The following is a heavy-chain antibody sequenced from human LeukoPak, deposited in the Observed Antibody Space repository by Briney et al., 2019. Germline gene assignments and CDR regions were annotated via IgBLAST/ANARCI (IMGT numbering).Heavy chain of an antibody. CDR3: ARHSANQIQLWLRGGYYYGMDV. J-gene: IGHJ6*02. D-gene: IGHD5-18*01. V-gene: IGHV1-69*13. CDR2: IIPIFGTA. Sequence: SVTVSFKASGGTFSSYAISWVRQAPGQGLEWMGGIIPIFGTANYAQKFQGRVTITADESTSTAYMELSSLRSEDTAVYYCARHSANQIQLWLRGGYYYGMDVWGQGTTVTVSS. CDR1: GGTFSSYA.